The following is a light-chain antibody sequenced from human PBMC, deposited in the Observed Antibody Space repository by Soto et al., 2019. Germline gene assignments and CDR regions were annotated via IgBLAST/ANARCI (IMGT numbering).Light chain of an antibody. J-gene: IGKJ2*02. CDR3: QQYNSYPGT. CDR1: QSISSW. CDR2: DAS. Sequence: DIQMTQSPSTLSASVGDRVTITCRASQSISSWLAWYQQKPGKAPTLLIYDASSLESGVPSRFSGSGSGTEFTLTISSLQPDDFATYYCQQYNSYPGTFGQGTKLEIK. V-gene: IGKV1-5*01.